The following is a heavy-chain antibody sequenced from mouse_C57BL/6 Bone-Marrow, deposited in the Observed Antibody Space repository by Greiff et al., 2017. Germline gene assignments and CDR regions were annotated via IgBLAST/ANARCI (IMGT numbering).Heavy chain of an antibody. CDR1: GYTFTDYY. D-gene: IGHD6-1*01. CDR3: ARGGAVDV. Sequence: VQLQQSGPVLVKPGASVKMSCKASGYTFTDYYMNWVKQSPGKSLEWIGVINPYNGGTSYNQKFQGKATLTVDKSSSTAYMELNSLTSEDSAVYYCARGGAVDVWGTGTTVTVSS. J-gene: IGHJ1*03. V-gene: IGHV1-19*01. CDR2: INPYNGGT.